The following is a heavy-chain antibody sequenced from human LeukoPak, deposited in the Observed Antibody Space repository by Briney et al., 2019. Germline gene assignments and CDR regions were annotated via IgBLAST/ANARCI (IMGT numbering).Heavy chain of an antibody. CDR3: ARENAIYMVKESRAFDI. D-gene: IGHD5-18*01. CDR2: ISSSSSYI. J-gene: IGHJ3*02. Sequence: PSETLSLTCTVSGGSMSPYYWNWVCQAPGKGLEWVSSISSSSSYIYYADSVKGRFTISRDNAKNSLYLQMNSLRAEDTAVYYCARENAIYMVKESRAFDIWGQGTMVTVSS. CDR1: GGSMSPYY. V-gene: IGHV3-21*01.